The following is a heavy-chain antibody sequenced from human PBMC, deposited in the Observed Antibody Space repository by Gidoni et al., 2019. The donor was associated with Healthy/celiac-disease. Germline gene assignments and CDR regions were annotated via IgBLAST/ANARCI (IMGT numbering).Heavy chain of an antibody. D-gene: IGHD1-26*01. J-gene: IGHJ4*02. CDR3: ARASGSILFDY. Sequence: EVQLVESGGGLFQPGGSLRLSCAASGFTFSSYWLSWVRQAPGKGLEWVANIKQDGSEKYYVDSVKGRFTISRDNAKNSLYLQMNSLRAEDTAVYYCARASGSILFDYWGQGTLVTVSS. V-gene: IGHV3-7*01. CDR2: IKQDGSEK. CDR1: GFTFSSYW.